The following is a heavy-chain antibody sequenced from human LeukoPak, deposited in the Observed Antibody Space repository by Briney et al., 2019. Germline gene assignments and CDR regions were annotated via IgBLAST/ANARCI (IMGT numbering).Heavy chain of an antibody. J-gene: IGHJ4*02. Sequence: SETLSLTCTVSGGSISSYYWSWIRQPPGKGLEWIGYIYYSGSTNYNPSLKSRVTISVDTSKNQFSLKLSSVTAADTAVYYCARGPYSQWLVRYFDYWGQGTLVTVSS. CDR3: ARGPYSQWLVRYFDY. CDR1: GGSISSYY. CDR2: IYYSGST. V-gene: IGHV4-59*12. D-gene: IGHD6-19*01.